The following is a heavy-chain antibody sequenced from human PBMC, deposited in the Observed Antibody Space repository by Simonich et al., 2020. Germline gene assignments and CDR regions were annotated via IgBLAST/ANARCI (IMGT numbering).Heavy chain of an antibody. D-gene: IGHD3-10*01. J-gene: IGHJ6*02. Sequence: QVQLVQSGAEVKKPGASVKVSGKVSGYTLNELSMHWVRQAPGKGLEWNGGFDPEERETTYAQQFQGRVTMTEDTSTDTAYMELSSLRSEDTAVYYCATRNTMGSGSYYYYYYGMDVWGQGTTVTVSS. CDR3: ATRNTMGSGSYYYYYYGMDV. V-gene: IGHV1-24*01. CDR1: GYTLNELS. CDR2: FDPEERET.